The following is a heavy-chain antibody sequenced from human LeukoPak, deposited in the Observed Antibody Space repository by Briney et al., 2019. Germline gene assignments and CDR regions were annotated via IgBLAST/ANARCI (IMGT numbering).Heavy chain of an antibody. D-gene: IGHD1-26*01. CDR1: GYTFTSYY. Sequence: GASVKVSCKASGYTFTSYYMHWVRQTPGQGLEWMGIINPSGGSTSYAQKFQGRVTMTRDMSTSTVYMELSSLRSEDTAVYYCARDLVGATIVDYYYYYMDVWGKGTTVTVSS. CDR2: INPSGGST. CDR3: ARDLVGATIVDYYYYYMDV. V-gene: IGHV1-46*01. J-gene: IGHJ6*03.